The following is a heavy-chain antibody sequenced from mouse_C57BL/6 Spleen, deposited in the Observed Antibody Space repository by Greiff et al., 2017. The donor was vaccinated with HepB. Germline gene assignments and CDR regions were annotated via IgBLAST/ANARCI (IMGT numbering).Heavy chain of an antibody. V-gene: IGHV1-69*01. CDR2: IDPSDSYT. CDR1: GYTFTSYW. CDR3: ARGWRGIYSGDYFDY. J-gene: IGHJ2*01. Sequence: VQLQQPGAELVMPGASVKLSCKASGYTFTSYWMHWVKQRPGQGLEWIGEIDPSDSYTNYNQKFKGKSTLTVDKSSSTAYMQLSSLTSEDSAVYYCARGWRGIYSGDYFDYWGQGTTLTVSS. D-gene: IGHD1-1*01.